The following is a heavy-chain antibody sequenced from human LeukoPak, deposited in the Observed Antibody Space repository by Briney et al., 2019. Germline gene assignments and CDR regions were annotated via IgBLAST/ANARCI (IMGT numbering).Heavy chain of an antibody. D-gene: IGHD6-13*01. V-gene: IGHV7-4-1*02. CDR2: INTNTGNP. CDR1: GYTFTSYA. J-gene: IGHJ4*02. CDR3: ARDLLSAAAGIGIDY. Sequence: GASVKVSCKASGYTFTSYAMNWVREAPGQGLEWMGWINTNTGNPTYAQGFTGRFVFSLDTSVSTAYLQISSLKAEDTAVYYCARDLLSAAAGIGIDYWGQGTLVTVSS.